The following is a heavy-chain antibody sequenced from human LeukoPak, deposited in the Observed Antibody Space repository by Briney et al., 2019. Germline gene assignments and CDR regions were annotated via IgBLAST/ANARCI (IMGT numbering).Heavy chain of an antibody. V-gene: IGHV3-21*01. CDR2: ISSSSSYI. CDR3: ARDLTYDFWSGYYTRGDY. J-gene: IGHJ4*02. CDR1: GFTVSNNY. D-gene: IGHD3-3*01. Sequence: GSLRLSCAASGFTVSNNYMTWVRQAPGKGLEWVSSISSSSSYIYYADSVKGRFTISRDNAKNSLYLQMSSLRAEDTAVYYCARDLTYDFWSGYYTRGDYWGQGTLVTVSS.